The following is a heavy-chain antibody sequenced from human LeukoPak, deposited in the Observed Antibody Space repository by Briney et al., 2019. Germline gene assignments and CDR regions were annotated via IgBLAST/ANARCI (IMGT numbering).Heavy chain of an antibody. CDR1: GFTFSDAW. CDR2: IKTKIAGATT. J-gene: IGHJ4*02. CDR3: GDFTGHTKDH. Sequence: GGSLRLSCEASGFTFSDAWVNWVRQAPGKGLEWVALIKTKIAGATTDYAAPVKGRFIISRDDSKNTLYLQMNNLKAEDTAVYYCGDFTGHTKDHWGQGTLVTVSS. V-gene: IGHV3-15*01. D-gene: IGHD2-8*02.